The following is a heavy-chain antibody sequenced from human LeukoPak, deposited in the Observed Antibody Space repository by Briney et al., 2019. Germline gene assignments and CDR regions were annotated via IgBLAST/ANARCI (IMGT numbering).Heavy chain of an antibody. CDR3: ARGYDYAWGSSAHFDY. CDR1: GFTFDDYA. V-gene: IGHV3-9*01. CDR2: ISWNSGSI. D-gene: IGHD3-16*01. J-gene: IGHJ4*02. Sequence: GGSLRLSCAASGFTFDDYAMHWVRQAPGKGLEWVSGISWNSGSIGYADSVKGRFTISRDNSKNTLYLQMSSLRAEDTAVYYCARGYDYAWGSSAHFDYWGQGTLVIVSS.